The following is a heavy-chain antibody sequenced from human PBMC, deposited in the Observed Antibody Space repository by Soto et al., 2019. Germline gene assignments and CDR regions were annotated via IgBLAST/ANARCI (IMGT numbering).Heavy chain of an antibody. CDR2: INAGNGNP. V-gene: IGHV1-3*01. Sequence: QAHLVQSGAEVKMPGDSVQVSCKASGFVSTNHNFHWVRQAPGQSLEWMGRINAGNGNPQYSQNFQGSVTFTSDPSASTAFMELTNLRFEDRAMYYCASDYGSNWRLWGQGTLVSVSS. CDR3: ASDYGSNWRL. J-gene: IGHJ4*02. CDR1: GFVSTNHN. D-gene: IGHD6-19*01.